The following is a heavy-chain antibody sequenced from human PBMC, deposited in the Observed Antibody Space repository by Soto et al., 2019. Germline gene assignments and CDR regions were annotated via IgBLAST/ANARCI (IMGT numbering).Heavy chain of an antibody. Sequence: QVQLQESGPGLVKPSETLSLTCTVSGDSINSYSWSWIRQPPGRGLEWIGYVFYTESTNYNPSLKSRVTISVDTSKNQFSLKLSSVTAADSGVYYCARCKDPLLDIWGQGTMVTVSS. CDR2: VFYTEST. D-gene: IGHD2-2*01. CDR1: GDSINSYS. CDR3: ARCKDPLLDI. J-gene: IGHJ3*02. V-gene: IGHV4-59*08.